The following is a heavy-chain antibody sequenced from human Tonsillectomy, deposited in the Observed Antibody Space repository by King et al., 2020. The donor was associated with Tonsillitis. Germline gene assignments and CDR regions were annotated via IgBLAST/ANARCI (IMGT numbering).Heavy chain of an antibody. D-gene: IGHD6-6*01. CDR3: AREGIFGYSSSSGAFDI. V-gene: IGHV1-2*02. J-gene: IGHJ3*02. Sequence: QLVQSGAEVKKPGASVKVSCKASGYTFTGYYMHWVRQAPGQGLEWMGWINPNSGVTNYAQKFQGRVTMTRDTSISTAYMELSRLRSDDTAVYYCAREGIFGYSSSSGAFDIWGQGTMVTVSS. CDR2: INPNSGVT. CDR1: GYTFTGYY.